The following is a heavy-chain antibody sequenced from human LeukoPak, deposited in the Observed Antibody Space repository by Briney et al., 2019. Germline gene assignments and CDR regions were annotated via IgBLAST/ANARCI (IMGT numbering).Heavy chain of an antibody. Sequence: PGGSLRLSCAASGFTFSSYAMSWVRQTPGKGLEWVSYISPSSGAIHYADSVKGRFTISRDNAKNSLSLQMNSLRAEDTAVYYCARDMGTSSWHAFDNWGQGTLVTVSS. J-gene: IGHJ4*02. CDR2: ISPSSGAI. D-gene: IGHD6-13*01. CDR3: ARDMGTSSWHAFDN. CDR1: GFTFSSYA. V-gene: IGHV3-48*01.